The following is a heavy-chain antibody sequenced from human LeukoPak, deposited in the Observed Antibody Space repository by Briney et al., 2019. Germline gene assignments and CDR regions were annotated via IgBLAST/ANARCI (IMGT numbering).Heavy chain of an antibody. Sequence: GGSLRLSCAASGFTFSSYAMTWVRQVPGKGLEWVSSMIISGGSTYYADSAKGRFTISRDNSKNTLYLQMNSLRVEDTALYYCARETKIDYWGQGALVTVSS. CDR1: GFTFSSYA. V-gene: IGHV3-23*01. J-gene: IGHJ4*02. CDR2: MIISGGST. CDR3: ARETKIDY. D-gene: IGHD1-7*01.